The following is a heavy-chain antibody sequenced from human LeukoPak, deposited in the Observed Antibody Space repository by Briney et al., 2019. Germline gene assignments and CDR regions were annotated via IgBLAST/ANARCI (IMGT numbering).Heavy chain of an antibody. J-gene: IGHJ4*02. CDR1: GFTFSDHY. CDR3: ARDDRTGARRDFDY. CDR2: ISRSGNTM. D-gene: IGHD6-6*01. Sequence: GGALRLSCAASGFTFSDHYMSWIRQAPGEGLEWVSYISRSGNTMSYADSVKGRFTISRDNARNSLYLQMNSLRAEDTAVYYCARDDRTGARRDFDYWGQGTLVTVSS. V-gene: IGHV3-11*04.